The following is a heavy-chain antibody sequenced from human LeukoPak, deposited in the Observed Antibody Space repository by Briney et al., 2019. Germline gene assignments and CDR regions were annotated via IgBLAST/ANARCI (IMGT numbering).Heavy chain of an antibody. CDR3: ARDLTHRRNYDNSGYQIVPAF. CDR2: MNPNSGNT. CDR1: GYTFTSYY. J-gene: IGHJ4*02. D-gene: IGHD3-22*01. V-gene: IGHV1-8*03. Sequence: ASVKVSCKASGYTFTSYYMHWVRQAPGQGLEWMGWMNPNSGNTGYAQKFQGRVTITRNTSISTAYMELSSLRSEDTAVYYCARDLTHRRNYDNSGYQIVPAFWGQGTLVTVSS.